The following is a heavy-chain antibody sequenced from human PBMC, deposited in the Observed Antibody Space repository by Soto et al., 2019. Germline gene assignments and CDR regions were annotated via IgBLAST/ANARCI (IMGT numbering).Heavy chain of an antibody. D-gene: IGHD3-10*01. CDR1: GFSFSAYY. CDR3: SRENWFQDY. V-gene: IGHV3-7*03. J-gene: IGHJ4*02. Sequence: GGSPRLSRAAYGFSFSAYYMTWVRQAPGKGLEWVASIKSDGSEQYYVDSVKGRFTISRDNAKNSLYLQMNSLRAGDTGLYYCSRENWFQDYWGQGTLVTVSS. CDR2: IKSDGSEQ.